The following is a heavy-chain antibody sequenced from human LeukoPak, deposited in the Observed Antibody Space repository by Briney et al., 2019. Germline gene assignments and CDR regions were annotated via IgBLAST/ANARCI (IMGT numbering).Heavy chain of an antibody. CDR2: INPNSGGT. CDR1: GYTFTGYY. V-gene: IGHV1-2*02. CDR3: ATQGYYDILTGYPHYSYYGMDV. Sequence: ASVKVSCKSCGYTFTGYYLHWVGQAPGQGLEGMGWINPNSGGTNYAQKFQGRVTMTRDTSISTAYMELSRLSSDDTAVYYCATQGYYDILTGYPHYSYYGMDVWGQGTTVTVSS. J-gene: IGHJ6*02. D-gene: IGHD3-9*01.